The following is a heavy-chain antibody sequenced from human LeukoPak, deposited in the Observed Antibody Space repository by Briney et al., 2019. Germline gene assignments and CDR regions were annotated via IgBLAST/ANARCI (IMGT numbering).Heavy chain of an antibody. V-gene: IGHV3-7*01. CDR3: ARAWDYVWGRGPRHPYYFDY. D-gene: IGHD3-16*01. CDR2: IKQDGSEK. Sequence: GGSLRLSCAASGFTFSSYWMSWVRQAPGKGLEWVANIKQDGSEKYYVDSVKGRFTISRDNAKNSLYLQMNSLRAEDTAVYYCARAWDYVWGRGPRHPYYFDYWGQGTLVTVSS. J-gene: IGHJ4*02. CDR1: GFTFSSYW.